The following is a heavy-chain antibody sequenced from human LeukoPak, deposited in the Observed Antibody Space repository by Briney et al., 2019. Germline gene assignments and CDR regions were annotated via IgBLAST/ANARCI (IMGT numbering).Heavy chain of an antibody. D-gene: IGHD1-14*01. Sequence: GGSLRLSCAASGFTFSSYAMSWVRQTPGKGLEWVSTISGSGRSTYYADSVKDRFIISRDNSKNTLYLQMNSLRAEDTAVYYCAKREPDYYYFYLDVWGKGTAVTVSS. J-gene: IGHJ6*03. V-gene: IGHV3-23*01. CDR1: GFTFSSYA. CDR2: ISGSGRST. CDR3: AKREPDYYYFYLDV.